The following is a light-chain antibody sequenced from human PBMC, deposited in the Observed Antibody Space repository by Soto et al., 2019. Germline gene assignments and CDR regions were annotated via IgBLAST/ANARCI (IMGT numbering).Light chain of an antibody. CDR1: QSISGW. J-gene: IGKJ1*01. CDR3: QQYNSYPWT. CDR2: DVS. Sequence: DIQMTQSPSTLSASVGDRVTITCRASQSISGWLAWYQQNPGKAPKLLIYDVSSLESGVPSRFSGSGSGTEFTLAISSLQPDEFATYYCQQYNSYPWTFGQGTKVDIK. V-gene: IGKV1-5*01.